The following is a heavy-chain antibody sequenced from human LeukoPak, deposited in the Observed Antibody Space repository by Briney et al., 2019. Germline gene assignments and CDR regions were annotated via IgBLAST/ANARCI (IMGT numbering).Heavy chain of an antibody. D-gene: IGHD5-12*01. CDR2: IYSSGST. Sequence: PSETLPLTCSVSGGSISNYYWSWIRQPAGKGLEWIGRIYSSGSTNDNPSLKSRVTMSVDTSKNQFSLKLSSVTAADTAVYYCARDQGGGFPYFDYWGQGTLVTVSS. CDR1: GGSISNYY. CDR3: ARDQGGGFPYFDY. J-gene: IGHJ4*02. V-gene: IGHV4-4*07.